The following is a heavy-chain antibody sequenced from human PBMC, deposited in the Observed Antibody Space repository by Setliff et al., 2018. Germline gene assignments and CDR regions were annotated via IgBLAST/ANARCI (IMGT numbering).Heavy chain of an antibody. V-gene: IGHV3-15*07. CDR3: TTDPSPTFGGVIGAAFDI. CDR1: GFTFSTAW. CDR2: IKGKNDGLTT. D-gene: IGHD3-16*01. J-gene: IGHJ3*02. Sequence: GGSLRLSCAASGFTFSTAWMNWVRQAPGKGLEWVGRIKGKNDGLTTDYAAPVKGRFTISRDDSKNTLYLQMNSLKTEDTAVYYCTTDPSPTFGGVIGAAFDIWGQGTMVTVSS.